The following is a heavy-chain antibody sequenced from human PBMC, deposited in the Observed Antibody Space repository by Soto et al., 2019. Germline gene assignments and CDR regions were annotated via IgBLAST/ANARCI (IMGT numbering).Heavy chain of an antibody. J-gene: IGHJ4*02. V-gene: IGHV3-23*01. CDR3: AKDRAKDFWSGYHRHFDY. D-gene: IGHD3-3*01. CDR2: ISDSGGST. CDR1: GFTFSSYA. Sequence: EVQLLESGGGLVQPGGSLRLSCAASGFTFSSYAMSWVRQAAGKGLEWVSGISDSGGSTHYADSVKGRFTISRDNPKNTLYLQMYSLRAEDTGVYYCAKDRAKDFWSGYHRHFDYWGQGILVTVSS.